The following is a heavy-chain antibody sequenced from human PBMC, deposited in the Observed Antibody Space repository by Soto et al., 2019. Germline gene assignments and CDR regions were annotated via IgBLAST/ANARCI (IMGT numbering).Heavy chain of an antibody. Sequence: SETLSLTCAVYGGSFSGYYWSWIRQPPGKGPEWIGRVIYTGSTTYNPSLESRVTVSVDTSKSQFSLKLSAVTAADTAVYYCATSQKGYNWNYFDHWGQGALVTVSS. V-gene: IGHV4-34*12. J-gene: IGHJ4*02. CDR1: GGSFSGYY. D-gene: IGHD1-20*01. CDR3: ATSQKGYNWNYFDH. CDR2: VIYTGST.